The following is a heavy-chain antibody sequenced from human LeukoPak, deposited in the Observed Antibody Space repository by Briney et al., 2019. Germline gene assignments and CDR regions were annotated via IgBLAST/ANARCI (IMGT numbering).Heavy chain of an antibody. J-gene: IGHJ4*02. CDR2: ISYDGSNK. CDR1: GFTFSSYA. D-gene: IGHD3-22*01. Sequence: GGSLRLSCAASGFTFSSYAMHWVRQAPGKGLGWVAVISYDGSNKYYADSVKGRFTISRDNSKNTLYLQMNSLRAEDTAVYYCARNNYYDSSGYYDYWGQGTLVTVSS. V-gene: IGHV3-30-3*01. CDR3: ARNNYYDSSGYYDY.